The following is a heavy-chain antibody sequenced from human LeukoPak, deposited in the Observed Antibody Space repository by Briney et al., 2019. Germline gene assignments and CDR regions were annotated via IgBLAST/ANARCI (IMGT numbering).Heavy chain of an antibody. V-gene: IGHV3-49*03. CDR1: GFALGDYA. D-gene: IGHD1-14*01. CDR3: AREDPEAGLFEY. Sequence: GGSLRLSCTVSGFALGDYAMNWFRQAPGKGLEWVGFIRSKGYGGTTEYAASVKGRFSISRDDSKSIAYLQMNSLKSEDTALYYCAREDPEAGLFEYWGQGTLVTASS. CDR2: IRSKGYGGTT. J-gene: IGHJ4*02.